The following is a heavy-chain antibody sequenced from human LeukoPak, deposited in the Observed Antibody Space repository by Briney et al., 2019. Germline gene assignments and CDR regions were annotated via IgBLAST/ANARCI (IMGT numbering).Heavy chain of an antibody. J-gene: IGHJ4*02. D-gene: IGHD1-26*01. CDR3: ARVMYSPERTPEDY. Sequence: ASVKVSCKASGFTFSSYGFTWVRRAPGQGLEWMGLISVYSGNADYAQKFQDRFTMTTDTSTNTAYMELRSLRSDDTAVYYCARVMYSPERTPEDYWGQGTLVTVSS. V-gene: IGHV1-18*01. CDR1: GFTFSSYG. CDR2: ISVYSGNA.